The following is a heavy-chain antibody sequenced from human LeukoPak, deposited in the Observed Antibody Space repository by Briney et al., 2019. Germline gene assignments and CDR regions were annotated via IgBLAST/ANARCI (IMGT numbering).Heavy chain of an antibody. Sequence: ASVKVSCKASGYTFTSYDINWVRQATGQGLEWMGWMNPNSGNTGYAQKFQGRVTITRNTSISTAYMELSSLRSGDTAVYYCARRIGNNDAFDIWGQGTMVTVSS. D-gene: IGHD4-23*01. CDR1: GYTFTSYD. CDR2: MNPNSGNT. J-gene: IGHJ3*02. CDR3: ARRIGNNDAFDI. V-gene: IGHV1-8*03.